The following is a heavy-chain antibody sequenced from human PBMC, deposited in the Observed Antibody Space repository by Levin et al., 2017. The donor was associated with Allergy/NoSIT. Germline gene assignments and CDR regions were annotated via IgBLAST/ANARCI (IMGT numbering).Heavy chain of an antibody. J-gene: IGHJ4*02. V-gene: IGHV1-69*13. CDR1: GDTFRNSV. Sequence: SVKVSCKASGDTFRNSVISWVRQAPGQGLEWMGGIIPSYGTANYTQNFQGRLTFGADEATRTAYMELSSLTSDDTAVYYCARSQKKYYYDTSGYPFDYWGQGTLVTVSS. CDR2: IIPSYGTA. CDR3: ARSQKKYYYDTSGYPFDY. D-gene: IGHD3-22*01.